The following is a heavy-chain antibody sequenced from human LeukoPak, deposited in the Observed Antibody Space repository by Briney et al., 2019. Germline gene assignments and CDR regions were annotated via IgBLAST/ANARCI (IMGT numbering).Heavy chain of an antibody. V-gene: IGHV3-21*01. CDR3: ARETYCTNTSCPIGDHFDY. CDR1: GLTFRSYS. J-gene: IGHJ4*02. D-gene: IGHD2-2*01. CDR2: ISSSSRYI. Sequence: GGSLRLSCAASGLTFRSYSMNWVRQAPGKGLEWVSSISSSSRYIYYADSVKGRFTISRDNAKNSLYLQMNSLRAEDTAVYYCARETYCTNTSCPIGDHFDYWGQGTLVTVSS.